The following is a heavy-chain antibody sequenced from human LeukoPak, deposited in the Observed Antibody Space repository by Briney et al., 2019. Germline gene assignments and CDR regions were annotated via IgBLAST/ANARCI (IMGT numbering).Heavy chain of an antibody. Sequence: GGSLRLSCAASGFTFSSYAMSWVRQAPGKGLEWVSAISGSGGSTYYADSVKGRFTISRDNAKNSLYLQMNSLRAEDTAVYYCARGYYYDSSGYYLDSWGQGTLVTVSS. CDR3: ARGYYYDSSGYYLDS. J-gene: IGHJ4*02. D-gene: IGHD3-22*01. V-gene: IGHV3-23*01. CDR2: ISGSGGST. CDR1: GFTFSSYA.